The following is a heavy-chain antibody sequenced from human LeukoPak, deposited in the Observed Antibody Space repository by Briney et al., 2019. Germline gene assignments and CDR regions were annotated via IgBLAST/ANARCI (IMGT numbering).Heavy chain of an antibody. CDR3: ANINSGGGYYYGSSGYSSCFDF. V-gene: IGHV3-48*02. J-gene: IGHJ4*02. Sequence: GGSLRLACAASGFTFSNYGMNWVRQAPGKGLEWVSYIDSSSSTIYYADSVKGRFTISRDNAKNSLYLQMNSLRDEDTAVYYCANINSGGGYYYGSSGYSSCFDFWGQGTLVTVSS. CDR1: GFTFSNYG. CDR2: IDSSSSTI. D-gene: IGHD3-22*01.